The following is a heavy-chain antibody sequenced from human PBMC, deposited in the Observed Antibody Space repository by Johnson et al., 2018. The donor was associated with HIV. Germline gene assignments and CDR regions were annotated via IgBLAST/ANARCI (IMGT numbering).Heavy chain of an antibody. Sequence: QVQLVESGGGVVQPGRSLRLSCAASGFTFSSYGMHWVRQAPGKGLEGVAVISYDGSNKYYADSVKGRFTRSRDNSKNTLYLQMNTLRAEDAAVYYCAKGWDPMTTVNTFAFDIWGQGTMVTVSS. CDR2: ISYDGSNK. D-gene: IGHD4-11*01. J-gene: IGHJ3*02. V-gene: IGHV3-30*18. CDR3: AKGWDPMTTVNTFAFDI. CDR1: GFTFSSYG.